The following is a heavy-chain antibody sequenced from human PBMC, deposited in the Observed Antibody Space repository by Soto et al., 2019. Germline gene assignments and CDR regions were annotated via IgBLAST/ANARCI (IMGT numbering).Heavy chain of an antibody. CDR3: PKHYLAALTRYYYYYYGTYV. Sequence: GGSQRLSCAASGFTFSSYGMHWVRQAPGKGLERVAVISYEGSNKYYAESVKGRFTITRDNYKNTLYRQMNSLRAVDTAGYYCPKHYLAALTRYYYYYYGTYVWGQGTTVTVSS. V-gene: IGHV3-30*18. CDR2: ISYEGSNK. CDR1: GFTFSSYG. J-gene: IGHJ6*02. D-gene: IGHD3-9*01.